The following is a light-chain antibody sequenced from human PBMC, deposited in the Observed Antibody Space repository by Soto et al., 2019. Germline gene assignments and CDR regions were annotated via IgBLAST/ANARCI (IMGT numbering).Light chain of an antibody. CDR3: QQLHNYPLT. Sequence: IQMSQSPSSLSASVGYRVTITCRASQGIISALAWYQQTPGKPPKVLIYDASSLQSGVPSRFSGSGSGTDFTLTISSLQPEDFATYYCQQLHNYPLTFGQGRRRETK. CDR1: QGIISA. CDR2: DAS. J-gene: IGKJ5*01. V-gene: IGKV1D-13*01.